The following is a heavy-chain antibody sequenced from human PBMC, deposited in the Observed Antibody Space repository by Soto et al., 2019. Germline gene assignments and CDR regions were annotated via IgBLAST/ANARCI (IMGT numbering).Heavy chain of an antibody. Sequence: PSETLSLTCTVSGGSISSGDYYWSWIRQPPGKGLEWIGYIYYSGSTNYNPSLKSRVTISVDTSKNQFSLKLSSVTAADTAVYYCARVRIVGATKWFDPWGQGTLVTVSS. J-gene: IGHJ5*02. CDR3: ARVRIVGATKWFDP. CDR1: GGSISSGDYY. D-gene: IGHD1-26*01. CDR2: IYYSGST. V-gene: IGHV4-61*08.